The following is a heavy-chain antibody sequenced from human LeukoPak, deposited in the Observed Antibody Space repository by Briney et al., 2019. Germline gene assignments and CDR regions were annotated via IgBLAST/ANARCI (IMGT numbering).Heavy chain of an antibody. J-gene: IGHJ3*02. CDR3: ARSGRGYDDAFDI. D-gene: IGHD5-12*01. CDR1: GGSFSGYY. V-gene: IGHV4-34*01. Sequence: SETLSLTCAVYGGSFSGYYWSWIRQPPGKGLEWIGEINHSGSTNYNPSLKSRVTISVDTSKNQFSLKLSSVTAADTAVYYCARSGRGYDDAFDIWGQGTMVTVSS. CDR2: INHSGST.